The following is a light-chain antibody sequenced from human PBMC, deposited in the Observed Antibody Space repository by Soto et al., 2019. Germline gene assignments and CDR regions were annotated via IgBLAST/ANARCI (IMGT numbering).Light chain of an antibody. J-gene: IGKJ2*01. Sequence: ETVLTQSPGTLSFSPGDRATLSCRASQSVNSNYLAWYQQIPGQAPRLLIYGVSNRATGIPDRFSGSGSGTDFTLTISRLEPEDFAMYYCQQYGNSRYTFGQGTKLEIK. CDR2: GVS. V-gene: IGKV3-20*01. CDR3: QQYGNSRYT. CDR1: QSVNSNY.